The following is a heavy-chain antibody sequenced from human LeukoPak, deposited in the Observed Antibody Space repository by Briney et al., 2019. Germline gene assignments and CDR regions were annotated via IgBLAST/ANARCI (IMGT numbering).Heavy chain of an antibody. J-gene: IGHJ3*02. Sequence: SGTLSLTCTVSGYSISSGYYWGWIRQPPGKGLEWIGSFCYSGSTYSNPSLKSRVTISVDTSKYQFSLKLSSVTAADTAVYYCARLFPLMVRGVSDAFDIWGQGTMVTVSS. CDR3: ARLFPLMVRGVSDAFDI. V-gene: IGHV4-38-2*02. D-gene: IGHD3-10*01. CDR2: FCYSGST. CDR1: GYSISSGYY.